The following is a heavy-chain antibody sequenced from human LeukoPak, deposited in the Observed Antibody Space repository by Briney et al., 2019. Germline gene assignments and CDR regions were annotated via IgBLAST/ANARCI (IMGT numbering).Heavy chain of an antibody. D-gene: IGHD6-13*01. CDR2: IIPIFGTA. CDR3: AREGEAAAGTESPTINWFDP. Sequence: ASVKVSCKASGGTFSSYAISWVRQAPGQGREWMGRIIPIFGTANYAQKFQGRVTITTDESTSTAYMELSSLRSEDTAVYYCAREGEAAAGTESPTINWFDPWGQGTLVTVSS. V-gene: IGHV1-69*05. J-gene: IGHJ5*02. CDR1: GGTFSSYA.